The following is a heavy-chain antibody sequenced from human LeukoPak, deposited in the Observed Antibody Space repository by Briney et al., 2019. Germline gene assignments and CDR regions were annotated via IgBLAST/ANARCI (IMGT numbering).Heavy chain of an antibody. CDR1: GYTFTSYG. CDR3: ARDEGYNWNAGYFDY. D-gene: IGHD1-1*01. J-gene: IGHJ4*02. Sequence: ASVKVSCKASGYTFTSYGISWVRQAPGQGLEWMGWVSAYNGNTNYAQKLQGRVTMTTDTSTSTAYMELRSLRSDDTAVYYCARDEGYNWNAGYFDYWGQGTLVTVSS. CDR2: VSAYNGNT. V-gene: IGHV1-18*01.